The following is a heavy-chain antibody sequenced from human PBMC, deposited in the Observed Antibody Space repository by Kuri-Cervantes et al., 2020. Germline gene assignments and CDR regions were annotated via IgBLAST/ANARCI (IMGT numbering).Heavy chain of an antibody. CDR2: IKSKTDCGTT. V-gene: IGHV3-15*01. CDR3: TVMAYY. D-gene: IGHD5-24*01. J-gene: IGHJ4*02. CDR1: GFTFDDYA. Sequence: GESLKISCAASGFTFDDYAMHWVRKAPGKGRQWVGRIKSKTDCGTTDYAAPVKGRFTISRDDSKNTLYPQMNSLKTEETAVYYCTVMAYYWGQGTLVTVSS.